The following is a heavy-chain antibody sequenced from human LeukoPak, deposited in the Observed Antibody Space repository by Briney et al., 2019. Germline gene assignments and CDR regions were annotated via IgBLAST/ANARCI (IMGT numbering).Heavy chain of an antibody. Sequence: ASVKVSCKASGYTFTSYGISWVRQAPGQGLEWMGWISAYNGNTNYAQKLQGRVTMTTDTSTSTAYMGLRSLRSDDTAVYYCARDNPYYDSSGYYFFDYWGQGTLVTVSS. J-gene: IGHJ4*02. D-gene: IGHD3-22*01. V-gene: IGHV1-18*01. CDR3: ARDNPYYDSSGYYFFDY. CDR2: ISAYNGNT. CDR1: GYTFTSYG.